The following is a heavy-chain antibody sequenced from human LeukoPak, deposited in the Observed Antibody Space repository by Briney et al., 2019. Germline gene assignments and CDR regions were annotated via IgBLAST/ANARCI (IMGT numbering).Heavy chain of an antibody. D-gene: IGHD3-10*01. CDR3: AKGEGSGESYYYYYGMDV. CDR2: ISGSGGST. CDR1: GFTFSSYA. Sequence: PGGSLRLSCAASGFTFSSYAMSWVRQAPGKGLEWVSAISGSGGSTYYADSVKGRFTISRDNSKNTLYLRMNSLRAEDTAVYYCAKGEGSGESYYYYYGMDVWGKGTTVTVSS. V-gene: IGHV3-23*01. J-gene: IGHJ6*04.